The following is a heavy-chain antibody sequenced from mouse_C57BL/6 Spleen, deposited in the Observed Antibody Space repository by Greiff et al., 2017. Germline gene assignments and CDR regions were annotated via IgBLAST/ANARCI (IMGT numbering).Heavy chain of an antibody. D-gene: IGHD2-1*01. V-gene: IGHV3-6*01. CDR2: ISYDGSN. Sequence: EVQRVESGPGLVKPSQSLSLTCSVTGYSITSGYYWNWIRQFPGNKLERMGYISYDGSNNYNPSLKNRISITRDTSKNQFFLKLNSVTTEDTATYYCAREDGNYEGFAYWGQGTLVTVSA. J-gene: IGHJ3*01. CDR3: AREDGNYEGFAY. CDR1: GYSITSGYY.